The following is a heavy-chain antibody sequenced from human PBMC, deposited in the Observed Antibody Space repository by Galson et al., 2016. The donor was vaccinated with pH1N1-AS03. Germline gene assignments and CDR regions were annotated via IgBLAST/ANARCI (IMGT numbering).Heavy chain of an antibody. CDR2: IIAIFGTP. CDR1: GVTFRNFV. CDR3: ARVITAQYSSSWYPGVVGLV. J-gene: IGHJ6*02. D-gene: IGHD6-13*01. V-gene: IGHV1-69*13. Sequence: SVKVSCKASGVTFRNFVISWVRQAPGQGLEWVGGIIAIFGTPKHAQKFQGRVAITADESTSTAYMELSSLTSEDTAVYYCARVITAQYSSSWYPGVVGLVWGQGTTVTVSS.